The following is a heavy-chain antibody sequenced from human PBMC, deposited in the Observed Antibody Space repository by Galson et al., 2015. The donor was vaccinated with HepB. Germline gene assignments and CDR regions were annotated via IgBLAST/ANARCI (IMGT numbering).Heavy chain of an antibody. CDR1: GFTFSSYA. D-gene: IGHD2-2*01. Sequence: SLRLSCAASGFTFSSYAMSWVRQAPGKGLEWVPAISGSGGSTYYADSVKGRFTISRDNSKNTLYLQMNSLRAEDTAVYYCAKEGPYCSSTSCRYYYHGMDVWGQGTTVTVSS. J-gene: IGHJ6*02. CDR3: AKEGPYCSSTSCRYYYHGMDV. V-gene: IGHV3-23*01. CDR2: ISGSGGST.